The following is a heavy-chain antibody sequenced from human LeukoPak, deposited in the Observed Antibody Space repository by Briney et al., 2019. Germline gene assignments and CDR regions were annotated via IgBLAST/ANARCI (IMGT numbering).Heavy chain of an antibody. CDR2: INSDGSST. V-gene: IGHV3-74*01. CDR3: ARDLFPYYYDSSGYFFDY. Sequence: GGSLRLSCAVSGFTFSSYAMSWVRQAPGKGLVWVSRINSDGSSTSYADSVKGRFTISRDNAKNTLYLQMNSLRAEDTAVYYCARDLFPYYYDSSGYFFDYWGQGTLVTVSS. CDR1: GFTFSSYA. D-gene: IGHD3-22*01. J-gene: IGHJ4*02.